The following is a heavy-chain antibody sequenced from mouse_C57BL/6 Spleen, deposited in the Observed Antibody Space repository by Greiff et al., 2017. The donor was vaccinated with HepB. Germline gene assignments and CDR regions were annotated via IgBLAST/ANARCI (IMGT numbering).Heavy chain of an antibody. D-gene: IGHD1-1*01. Sequence: QVQLQQSGAELVKPGASVKISCKASGYAFSSYWMNWVKQRPGKGLEWIGQIYPGDGDTNYNGKFKGKATLTADKSSSTAYMQLSSLTSEDSAVYFCARHYYGSSVGAMDYWGQGTSVTVSS. CDR2: IYPGDGDT. J-gene: IGHJ4*01. V-gene: IGHV1-80*01. CDR1: GYAFSSYW. CDR3: ARHYYGSSVGAMDY.